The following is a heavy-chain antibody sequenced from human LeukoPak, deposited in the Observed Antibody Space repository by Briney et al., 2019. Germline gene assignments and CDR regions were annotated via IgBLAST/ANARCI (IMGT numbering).Heavy chain of an antibody. CDR3: ATSTLSRRGGSCYLDY. CDR1: GFTFSSYW. CDR2: INSDGSGT. Sequence: GGSLRLSCAASGFTFSSYWMHWVRQAPGKGLVWVSRINSDGSGTNYADSVKGRFTISRDNAKNTLYLQMNSLRAENTAVYYCATSTLSRRGGSCYLDYWGQGTLVTVYS. D-gene: IGHD2-15*01. J-gene: IGHJ4*02. V-gene: IGHV3-74*01.